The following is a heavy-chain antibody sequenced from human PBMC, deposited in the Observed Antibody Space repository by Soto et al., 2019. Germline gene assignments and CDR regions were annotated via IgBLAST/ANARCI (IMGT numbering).Heavy chain of an antibody. CDR1: GFTFSIYA. CDR2: ISGSGDST. Sequence: GGSLRLSCAASGFTFSIYAMTWVRQAPGKGLEWVSVISGSGDSTYYADSLKGRFTVSRDNSKNTLYLQMNSLRADDTAVYYCAKHIGILTGTIDSWGPGTMVTVFS. J-gene: IGHJ4*02. CDR3: AKHIGILTGTIDS. V-gene: IGHV3-23*01. D-gene: IGHD4-17*01.